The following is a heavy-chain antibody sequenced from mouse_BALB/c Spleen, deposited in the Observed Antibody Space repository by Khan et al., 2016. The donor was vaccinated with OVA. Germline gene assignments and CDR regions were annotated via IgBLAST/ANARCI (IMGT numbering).Heavy chain of an antibody. CDR2: IWSDGIT. CDR3: ARGGFYAMDY. J-gene: IGHJ4*01. V-gene: IGHV2-6*02. CDR1: GFSLTTYG. Sequence: QMQLEESGPGLVAPSQSLSITCTVSGFSLTTYGVHWVRQPPGKGLEWLVVIWSDGITTYNSALKSRLSISKDNSKSLFFFKMNSLQTDDTAMYYCARGGFYAMDYWGQGTSVTVSS.